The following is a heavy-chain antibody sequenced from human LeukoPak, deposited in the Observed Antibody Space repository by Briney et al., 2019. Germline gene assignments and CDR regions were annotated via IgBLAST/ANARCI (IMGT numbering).Heavy chain of an antibody. CDR2: ISCDGSNK. J-gene: IGHJ4*02. CDR3: AKDQRYSYGPPYYFDY. D-gene: IGHD5-18*01. Sequence: GGSLRLSCAASGFTFSSYGMHWVRQAPGKGLEWVAVISCDGSNKYYADSVKGRFTISRDNSKNTLYLQMNSLRAEDTAVYYCAKDQRYSYGPPYYFDYWGQGTLVTVSS. CDR1: GFTFSSYG. V-gene: IGHV3-30*18.